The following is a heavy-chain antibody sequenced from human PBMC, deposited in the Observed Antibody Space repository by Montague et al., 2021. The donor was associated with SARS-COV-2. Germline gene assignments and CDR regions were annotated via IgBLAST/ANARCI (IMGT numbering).Heavy chain of an antibody. D-gene: IGHD3-10*01. J-gene: IGHJ6*03. CDR3: ARLRDGVVPSPILGVGPYYSYYYMDV. V-gene: IGHV4-34*01. Sequence: SETLSLTCAVHGTSFSGYYWNWIRQPPGKGLEWIGEINHGGTTKYCPSLKSRLTISADPSKNQFSLKLTSVAAADTAVYYCARLRDGVVPSPILGVGPYYSYYYMDVWGRGTTVTVSS. CDR2: INHGGTT. CDR1: GTSFSGYY.